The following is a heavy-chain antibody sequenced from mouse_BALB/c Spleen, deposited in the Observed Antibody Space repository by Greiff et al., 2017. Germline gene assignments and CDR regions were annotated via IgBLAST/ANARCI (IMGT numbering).Heavy chain of an antibody. D-gene: IGHD1-1*01. CDR3: ARGRYPYAMAY. Sequence: QVQLKESGPELVRPGVSVKISCKGSSYTFTDYAMHWVKQSHAKSLEWIGVISTYYGNTNYNQKFKGKATMTVDKSSSTAYMELARLTSEDSAVYYCARGRYPYAMAYWGQGTSVTVSS. CDR2: ISTYYGNT. V-gene: IGHV1-67*01. CDR1: SYTFTDYA. J-gene: IGHJ4*01.